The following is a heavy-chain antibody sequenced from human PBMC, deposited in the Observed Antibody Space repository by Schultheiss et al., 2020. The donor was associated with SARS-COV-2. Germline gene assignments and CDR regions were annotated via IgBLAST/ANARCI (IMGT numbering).Heavy chain of an antibody. D-gene: IGHD1-26*01. CDR1: GGTFSSYA. CDR2: IIPILGIA. J-gene: IGHJ4*02. V-gene: IGHV1-69*04. CDR3: ARDKGELLLY. Sequence: KISCKASGGTFSSYAISWVRQAPGQGLEWMGRIIPILGIANYAQKFQGRVTITADKSTSTAYMELSSLRSEDTAVYYCARDKGELLLYWGQGTLVTVSS.